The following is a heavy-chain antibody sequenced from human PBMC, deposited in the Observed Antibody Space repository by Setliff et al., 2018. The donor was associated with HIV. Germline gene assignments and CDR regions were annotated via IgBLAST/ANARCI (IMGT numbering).Heavy chain of an antibody. CDR2: IKSKTDGGTT. Sequence: GGSLRLSCAASGFTFSNAWMSWVRQAPGKGLEWVGRIKSKTDGGTTDYAAPVKGRFTISRDDSKNTLYLQMNSLKTEDTGFYFCTREIRDGYPRSSNWGQGTLVTVS. CDR1: GFTFSNAW. CDR3: TREIRDGYPRSSN. V-gene: IGHV3-15*01. D-gene: IGHD3-10*01. J-gene: IGHJ4*02.